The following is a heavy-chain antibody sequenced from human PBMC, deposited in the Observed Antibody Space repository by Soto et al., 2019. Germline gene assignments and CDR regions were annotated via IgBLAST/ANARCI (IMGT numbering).Heavy chain of an antibody. D-gene: IGHD2-2*01. Sequence: QVTLKESGPVLVKPTETLTLTCTVSGFSLTTGRMGVSWIRQPPGKALEWLAHIFSDDERSYSTSMQSRLTISKDTSGSRVVLSMTNVDPVDTGTYYCVRMNADSYQFYYAMGVWGHGTTVTVSS. V-gene: IGHV2-26*01. J-gene: IGHJ6*02. CDR1: GFSLTTGRMG. CDR3: VRMNADSYQFYYAMGV. CDR2: IFSDDER.